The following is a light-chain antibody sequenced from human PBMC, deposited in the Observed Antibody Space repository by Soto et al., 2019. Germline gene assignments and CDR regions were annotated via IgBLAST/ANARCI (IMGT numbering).Light chain of an antibody. CDR1: QSISSW. V-gene: IGKV1-5*01. J-gene: IGKJ2*01. Sequence: DIQMTQSPSTLSASVGDRVTITCRASQSISSWLAWYQQKPGKAPKLLIYDASSLESGVPSRFSGSGSGTEFTLNISRLHPDDFATSYCQQYNSYSPYTFGQGTKLEIK. CDR2: DAS. CDR3: QQYNSYSPYT.